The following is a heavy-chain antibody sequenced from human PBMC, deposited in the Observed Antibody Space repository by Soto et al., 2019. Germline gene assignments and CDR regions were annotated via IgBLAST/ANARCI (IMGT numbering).Heavy chain of an antibody. Sequence: EVRLLESGGGLVQPGGSLRLSCGASGFTFSTYAMSWVRQTPGKGLEWVSGISGSGGSTYHADSVKGRFTMSRDNSKNTLYLQMNSLRAEDTPVYYCAKDYVPSEIVGATVAFDCWGQGTLVTVSS. CDR3: AKDYVPSEIVGATVAFDC. V-gene: IGHV3-23*01. CDR1: GFTFSTYA. J-gene: IGHJ4*02. D-gene: IGHD1-26*01. CDR2: ISGSGGST.